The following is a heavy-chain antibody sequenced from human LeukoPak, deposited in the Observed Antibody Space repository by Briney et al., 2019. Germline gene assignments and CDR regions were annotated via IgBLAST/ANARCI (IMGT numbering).Heavy chain of an antibody. D-gene: IGHD2-15*01. CDR3: TRPVESKGYCSGGSCYDY. J-gene: IGHJ4*02. Sequence: GGSLRLSCAASGFTFSGSAMHWVRQASGKGLEWVGRIRSKANSYATAYAASVKGRFTISRDDSKNTAYLQMNSLKTEDTAVYYCTRPVESKGYCSGGSCYDYWGQGTLVTVSS. CDR2: IRSKANSYAT. V-gene: IGHV3-73*01. CDR1: GFTFSGSA.